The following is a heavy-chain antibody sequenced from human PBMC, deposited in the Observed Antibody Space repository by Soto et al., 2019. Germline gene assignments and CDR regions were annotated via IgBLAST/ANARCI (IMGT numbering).Heavy chain of an antibody. CDR2: IYYSGST. D-gene: IGHD3-10*01. J-gene: IGHJ6*02. Sequence: QVQLQESGPGLVKPSQTLSLTCTVSGGSISSGDYYWSWIRQPPGKGLEWIGYIYYSGSTYYNPSLKSRVTISVDTSKNQFSLKLSSVTAADTAVYYCASGYGSGRGYYYYGMDVWGQGTTVTVSS. V-gene: IGHV4-30-4*01. CDR3: ASGYGSGRGYYYYGMDV. CDR1: GGSISSGDYY.